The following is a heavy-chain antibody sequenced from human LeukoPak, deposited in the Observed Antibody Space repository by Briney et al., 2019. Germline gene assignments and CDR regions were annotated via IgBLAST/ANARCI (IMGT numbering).Heavy chain of an antibody. V-gene: IGHV4-4*02. CDR1: GGSITNANY. Sequence: PSETLSLTCGVSGGSITNANYWTWVRQPPGKGLEWIGEVNLQGSTNYNPSLMGRVAISVDTSENHISLQFTSVTAADMAVYYCAREGGPYRPLDYSGQGTLVTVSS. CDR2: VNLQGST. J-gene: IGHJ4*02. CDR3: AREGGPYRPLDY.